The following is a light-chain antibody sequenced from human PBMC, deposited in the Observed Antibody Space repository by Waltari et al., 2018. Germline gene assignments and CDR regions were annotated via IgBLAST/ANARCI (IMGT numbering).Light chain of an antibody. V-gene: IGLV2-8*01. CDR1: SSDVGLYNF. CDR2: GGD. CDR3: ASHGNNKV. J-gene: IGLJ3*02. Sequence: QSALTQPASVSGSPGQSITISCTGTSSDVGLYNFVSWYQQHPGKAPKLIISGGDKRPSGGPDRFSGSKSGSTAYLTVSGLQAEDEADYYCASHGNNKVFGGGTKLTVL.